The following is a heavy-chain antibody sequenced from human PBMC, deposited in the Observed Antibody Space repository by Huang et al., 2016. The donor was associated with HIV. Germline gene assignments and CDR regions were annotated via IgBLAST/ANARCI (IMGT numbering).Heavy chain of an antibody. Sequence: VQLIQSGAEVKKTGSSVRVSCRASEGTFSSYSIGWMRQAPGQGLEWRGGIIPSFGTTTYAQKFKGRVSIAADDATSTAYMDLNSLRSEDTAVYYCARAALVNNQYFDYWGQGTLVTVSS. CDR3: ARAALVNNQYFDY. J-gene: IGHJ4*02. CDR1: EGTFSSYS. D-gene: IGHD5-18*01. V-gene: IGHV1-69*13. CDR2: IIPSFGTT.